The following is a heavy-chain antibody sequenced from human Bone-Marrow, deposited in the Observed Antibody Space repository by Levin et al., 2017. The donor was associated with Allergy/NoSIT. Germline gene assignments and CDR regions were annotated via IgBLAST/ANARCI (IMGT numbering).Heavy chain of an antibody. CDR3: AREGGFVSGDFDY. Sequence: GGSLRLSCAASGFTFSSYGMHWVRQAPGKGLEWVAVIWYDGSNKYYADSVKGRFTISRDNSKNTLYLQMNSLRAEDTAVYYCAREGGFVSGDFDYWGQGTLVTVSS. V-gene: IGHV3-33*01. CDR2: IWYDGSNK. D-gene: IGHD6-25*01. J-gene: IGHJ4*02. CDR1: GFTFSSYG.